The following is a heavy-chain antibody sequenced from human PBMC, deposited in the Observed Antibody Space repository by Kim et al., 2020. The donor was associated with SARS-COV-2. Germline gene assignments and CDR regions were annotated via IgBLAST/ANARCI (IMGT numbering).Heavy chain of an antibody. CDR2: INIDGNIT. CDR3: ARDMDRAFDY. V-gene: IGHV3-74*01. J-gene: IGHJ4*02. CDR1: EFPFSTSW. D-gene: IGHD3-10*01. Sequence: GGSLRLSCAASEFPFSTSWMHWVRHTPEKGLVWVSNINIDGNITTYADSVKGRFTVSRDNAKNTLYLQMNSLRVEDTAVYYCARDMDRAFDYWGQGTLVTVSS.